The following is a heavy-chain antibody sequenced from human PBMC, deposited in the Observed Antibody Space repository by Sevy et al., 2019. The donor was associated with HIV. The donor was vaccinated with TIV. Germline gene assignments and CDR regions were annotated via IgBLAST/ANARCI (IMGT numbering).Heavy chain of an antibody. CDR3: VRGPNCGLGGCQQICPYSLDV. CDR1: GFTFSDHY. CDR2: IRNRPNSYTT. V-gene: IGHV3-72*01. J-gene: IGHJ6*04. Sequence: GGSLRLSCAASGFTFSDHYVDWVRQAPGKGLEWVGGIRNRPNSYTTEYAASVKGRFTISRDDSRNSVYLQMNSLKTKDSAVYYCVRGPNCGLGGCQQICPYSLDVWGKGATVTVSS. D-gene: IGHD2-15*01.